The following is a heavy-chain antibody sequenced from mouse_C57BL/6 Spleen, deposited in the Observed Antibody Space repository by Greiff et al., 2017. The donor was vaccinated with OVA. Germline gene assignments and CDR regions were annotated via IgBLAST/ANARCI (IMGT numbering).Heavy chain of an antibody. CDR1: GYTFTDYY. D-gene: IGHD2-2*01. CDR2: INPNNGGT. CDR3: ARGGSTMVTYWYFDV. Sequence: VQLQQSGPELVKPGASVKISCKASGYTFTDYYMNWVKQSHGKSLEWIGDINPNNGGTSYNQKFKGKATLTVDKSSSTAYMELRSLTSEDSAVYYCARGGSTMVTYWYFDVWGTGTTVTVSS. J-gene: IGHJ1*03. V-gene: IGHV1-26*01.